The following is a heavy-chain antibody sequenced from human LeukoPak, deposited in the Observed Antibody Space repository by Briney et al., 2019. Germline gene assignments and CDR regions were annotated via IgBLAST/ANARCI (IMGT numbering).Heavy chain of an antibody. CDR3: ARDPIINDVGYFDY. D-gene: IGHD3-10*01. CDR2: ISSSSSYI. V-gene: IGHV3-21*01. J-gene: IGHJ4*02. Sequence: PGGSLRLSCAASGFTFSSYSMNWVRQAPGKGLKWVSSISSSSSYIYYADSVKGRFTISRDNAKNSLYLQMNSLRAEDTAVYYCARDPIINDVGYFDYWGQGTLVTVSS. CDR1: GFTFSSYS.